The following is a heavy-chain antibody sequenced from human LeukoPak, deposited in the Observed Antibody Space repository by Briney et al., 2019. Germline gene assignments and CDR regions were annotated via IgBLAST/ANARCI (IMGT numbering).Heavy chain of an antibody. D-gene: IGHD3-22*01. Sequence: SETLSLTCTVSGGSISSYYWSWIRQPPGKGLEWIGYIYYSGSTNYNPSLKSRVTISVDTSKNQFSLKLSSVTAADTAVYYRARAVNYYYYVDVWGKGTTVTISS. V-gene: IGHV4-59*01. CDR2: IYYSGST. CDR1: GGSISSYY. J-gene: IGHJ6*03. CDR3: ARAVNYYYYVDV.